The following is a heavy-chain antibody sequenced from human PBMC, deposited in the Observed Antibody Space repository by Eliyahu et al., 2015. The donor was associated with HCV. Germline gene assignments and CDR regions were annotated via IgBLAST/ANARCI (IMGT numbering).Heavy chain of an antibody. J-gene: IGHJ6*02. CDR1: GFTFSSYD. Sequence: EVQLVESGGGLVQPGGSLRLSCAASGFTFSSYDMHWVRQATGKGLEWVSAIGTAGDTYYPGSVKGRFTISRENAKNSLYLQMNSLRAEDTAVYYCARVLLTGTTDYGMDVWGQETTVTVSS. CDR2: IGTAGDT. V-gene: IGHV3-13*01. D-gene: IGHD1-14*01. CDR3: ARVLLTGTTDYGMDV.